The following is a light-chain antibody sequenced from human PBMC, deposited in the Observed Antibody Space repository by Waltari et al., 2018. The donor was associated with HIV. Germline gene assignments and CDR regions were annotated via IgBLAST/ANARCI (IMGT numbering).Light chain of an antibody. CDR2: DAS. CDR1: QSISNN. V-gene: IGKV3-15*01. J-gene: IGKJ2*01. Sequence: DIVMTQSPATLSVSPGERATLSCRAGQSISNNLAWYQQKPGQAPRLLMYDASTRATGVPARFSGSGSGTEFTLTISSLQSEDFAVYYCQQYINWPPYTFGQGTKLEIK. CDR3: QQYINWPPYT.